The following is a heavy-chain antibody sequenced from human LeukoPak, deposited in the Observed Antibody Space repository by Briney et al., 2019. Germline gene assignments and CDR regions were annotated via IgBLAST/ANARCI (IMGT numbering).Heavy chain of an antibody. V-gene: IGHV3-48*01. CDR3: ASYDFWSGYFNYYYGMDV. J-gene: IGHJ6*02. CDR1: GLTFSSYS. CDR2: ISSSSSTI. D-gene: IGHD3-3*01. Sequence: GGSLRLSCAASGLTFSSYSMNWVRQAPGKGLEWVSYISSSSSTIYYADSVKGRFTISRDNAKNSLYLQMNSLRAEDTAVYYCASYDFWSGYFNYYYGMDVWGQGTTVTVSS.